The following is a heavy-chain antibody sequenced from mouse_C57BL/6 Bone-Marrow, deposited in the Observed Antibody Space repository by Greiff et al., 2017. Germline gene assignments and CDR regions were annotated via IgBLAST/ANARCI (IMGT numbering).Heavy chain of an antibody. CDR1: GYTFTSYW. Sequence: VQLHQPGAELVMPGASVKLSCKASGYTFTSYWMHWVKQRPGQGLEWIGEIDPSDSYTNYNQKFKGKSTLTVDKSSSTAYMQLSSLTSEDSAVYYCAISTMIRSFAYWGQGTLVTVSA. CDR3: AISTMIRSFAY. J-gene: IGHJ3*01. D-gene: IGHD2-4*01. CDR2: IDPSDSYT. V-gene: IGHV1-69*01.